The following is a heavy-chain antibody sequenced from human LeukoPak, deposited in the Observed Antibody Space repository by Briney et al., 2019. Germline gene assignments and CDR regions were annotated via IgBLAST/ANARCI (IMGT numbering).Heavy chain of an antibody. CDR3: ARTYPQYYYGSGRSLGAFDY. CDR1: GYTFTSYG. Sequence: ASVKVSCKASGYTFTSYGISWVRQAPGQGLEWMGWISAYNGNTNYAQKLQGRVTMTTDTSTSTAYMGLRSLRSDDTAVYYCARTYPQYYYGSGRSLGAFDYWGQGTLVTVSS. V-gene: IGHV1-18*01. J-gene: IGHJ4*02. D-gene: IGHD3-10*01. CDR2: ISAYNGNT.